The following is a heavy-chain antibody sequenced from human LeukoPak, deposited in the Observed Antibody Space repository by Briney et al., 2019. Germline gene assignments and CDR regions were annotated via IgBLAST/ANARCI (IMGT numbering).Heavy chain of an antibody. D-gene: IGHD6-19*01. V-gene: IGHV4-59*01. Sequence: SGTLSLTCTVSGGSISSYYWSWIRQPPGKGLEWIGYIYYSGSTNYNPSLKSRVTISVDTSKNQFSLKLSSVTAADTAVYYCARSRGVSVAGTGQIDYWGQGTLVTVSS. CDR1: GGSISSYY. CDR2: IYYSGST. J-gene: IGHJ4*02. CDR3: ARSRGVSVAGTGQIDY.